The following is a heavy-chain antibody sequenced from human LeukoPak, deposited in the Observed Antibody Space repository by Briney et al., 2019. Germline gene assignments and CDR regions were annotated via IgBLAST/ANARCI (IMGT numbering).Heavy chain of an antibody. V-gene: IGHV3-53*01. J-gene: IGHJ3*02. CDR1: GFTVSSNY. CDR2: IYSDGRT. Sequence: GGSLRLSCAASGFTVSSNYMSWVRQAPGKGLEWVSVIYSDGRTYYADSVKGRFTISRDNSKNTLYLETNSLRAEDTAVYYCARGSLGHNWGQGTMVTVSS. D-gene: IGHD7-27*01. CDR3: ARGSLGHN.